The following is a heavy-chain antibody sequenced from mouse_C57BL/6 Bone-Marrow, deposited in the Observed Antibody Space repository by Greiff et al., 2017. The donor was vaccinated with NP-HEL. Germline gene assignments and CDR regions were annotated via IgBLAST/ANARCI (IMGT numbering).Heavy chain of an antibody. D-gene: IGHD2-2*01. CDR3: ARRLSLYYFGY. J-gene: IGHJ2*01. CDR2: ISGGGGNT. Sequence: EVMLVESGGGLVKPGGSLKLSCAASGFTFSSYTMSWVRQTPEKRLEWVATISGGGGNTYYPDSVKGRFTISRDNAKNTLYLQMSSLRSEDTALYYCARRLSLYYFGYWGRGTTLTVSS. CDR1: GFTFSSYT. V-gene: IGHV5-9*01.